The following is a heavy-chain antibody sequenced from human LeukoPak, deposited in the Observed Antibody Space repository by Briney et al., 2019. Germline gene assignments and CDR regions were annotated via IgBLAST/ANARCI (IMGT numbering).Heavy chain of an antibody. D-gene: IGHD3-9*01. Sequence: GGSLRLSCAASGFTFSSYWMSWVRQAPGKGLEWVANIKQDGSEKYYVDSVKGRFAISRDNAKNSLYLQMNSLRAEDTAVYYCARGLELRYFDWLLSGAYWGQGTLVTVSS. CDR3: ARGLELRYFDWLLSGAY. V-gene: IGHV3-7*01. CDR1: GFTFSSYW. CDR2: IKQDGSEK. J-gene: IGHJ4*02.